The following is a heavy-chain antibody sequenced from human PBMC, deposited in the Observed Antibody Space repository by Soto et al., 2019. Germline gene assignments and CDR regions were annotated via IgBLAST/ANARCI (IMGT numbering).Heavy chain of an antibody. CDR2: MNPNSGNT. CDR3: ARERTYDSSGYYSDYYYYGMDV. V-gene: IGHV1-8*01. Sequence: QVQLVQSGAEVKKPGASVKVSCKASGYTFTSYDINWVRQATGQGLEWMGWMNPNSGNTGYAQKFQGRVTMTRNTSISTADMELSSLRSEDTAVYYCARERTYDSSGYYSDYYYYGMDVWGQGTTVTVSS. D-gene: IGHD3-22*01. J-gene: IGHJ6*02. CDR1: GYTFTSYD.